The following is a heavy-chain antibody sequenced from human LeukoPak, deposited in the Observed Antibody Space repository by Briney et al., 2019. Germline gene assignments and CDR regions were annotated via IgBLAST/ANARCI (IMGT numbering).Heavy chain of an antibody. CDR1: GYTFTSYY. J-gene: IGHJ4*02. CDR2: INPNSGGT. Sequence: GASVKVSCKASGYTFTSYYIHWVRQAPGQGLEWMGRINPNSGGTEYEQKFQGRVTMTRDTSISTAYVEVNRLISDDTAIYYCARDVSSTSNWEFDYWGQGTLVTVSS. CDR3: ARDVSSTSNWEFDY. D-gene: IGHD1-26*01. V-gene: IGHV1-2*06.